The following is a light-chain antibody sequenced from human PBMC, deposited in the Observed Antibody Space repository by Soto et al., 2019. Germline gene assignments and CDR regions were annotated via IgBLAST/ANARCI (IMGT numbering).Light chain of an antibody. CDR3: LQYGRSPKT. V-gene: IGKV3-20*01. Sequence: EIVLTQSPGTLSLSPGERATLSCRASQSVISNYLAWYQQKPGLAPRLLIYGVSIRATGIPDRFSGSGSGTDFTLTISRLEPEDFGVYYCLQYGRSPKTLGQGTKVDI. CDR2: GVS. J-gene: IGKJ1*01. CDR1: QSVISNY.